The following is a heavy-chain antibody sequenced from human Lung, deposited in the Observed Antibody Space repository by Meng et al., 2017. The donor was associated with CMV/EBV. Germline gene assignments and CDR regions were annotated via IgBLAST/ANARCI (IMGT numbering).Heavy chain of an antibody. CDR2: ISYDVTKK. V-gene: IGHV3-30-3*01. CDR1: GFTFSNYI. J-gene: IGHJ3*01. Sequence: SCAAPGFTFSNYILHWVRQAPGKGLEWLTFISYDVTKKYYADSVKGRFTISRDNSKNTVYLQMNSLRAEDTALYYCARDRLFDLWGQGTVVTVSS. CDR3: ARDRLFDL.